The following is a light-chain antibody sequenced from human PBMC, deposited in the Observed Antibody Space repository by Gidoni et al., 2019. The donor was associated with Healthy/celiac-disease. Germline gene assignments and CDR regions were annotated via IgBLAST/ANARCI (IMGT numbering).Light chain of an antibody. J-gene: IGKJ3*01. CDR3: QQYDRGST. Sequence: DIQMTQSPSSRSASVGDRVTITCQASQDISNYLNWYQQKPGKAPKLLIYDASTLETGVPSMFSGSGSVTDFTITISRLHPEDIVTSYCQQYDRGSTFGPGTKVDIK. V-gene: IGKV1-33*01. CDR2: DAS. CDR1: QDISNY.